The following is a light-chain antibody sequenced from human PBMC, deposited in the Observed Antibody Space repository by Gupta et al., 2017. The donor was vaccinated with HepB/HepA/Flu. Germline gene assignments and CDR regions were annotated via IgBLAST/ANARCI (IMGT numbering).Light chain of an antibody. J-gene: IGLJ1*01. CDR1: SSNIGNNA. CDR2: YDD. CDR3: AAWDDSLNGYV. V-gene: IGLV1-36*01. Sequence: QSVLPQPPSVSDAPRPRVTISCSGSSSNIGNNAVNWYQQLPGKAPKLLIYYDDLLPSGVSDRFSGSKSGTSASLAISGLQSEDEADYYCAAWDDSLNGYVFGTGTKVTVL.